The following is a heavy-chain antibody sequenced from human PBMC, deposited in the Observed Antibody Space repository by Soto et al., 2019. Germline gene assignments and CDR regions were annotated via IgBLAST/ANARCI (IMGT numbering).Heavy chain of an antibody. CDR3: AREMVRGVGSDY. Sequence: QVQLVQSGAEVKKPGASVKVTCKASGYTFTSYGSSWLRQAPGQGLEWMGWISTYNGNTKYAQKLQGRVTMTTDTSTSTAYMELRSLRSDDTAVFYCAREMVRGVGSDYWGQGTLVTVSS. CDR2: ISTYNGNT. CDR1: GYTFTSYG. V-gene: IGHV1-18*01. J-gene: IGHJ4*02. D-gene: IGHD3-10*01.